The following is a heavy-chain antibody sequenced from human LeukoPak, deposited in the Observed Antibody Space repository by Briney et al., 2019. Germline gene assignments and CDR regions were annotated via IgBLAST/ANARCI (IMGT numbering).Heavy chain of an antibody. D-gene: IGHD6-19*01. CDR1: GGSISSYY. Sequence: SETLSLTCTVSGGSISSYYWSWIRQPAGKGLEWIGRIYTSGSTNYNPSLKSRVTMSVDTSKNQFSLKLSSVTAADTAVYYCARTIAVAGTPHYYYGMDVWGQGTTVTVSS. J-gene: IGHJ6*02. CDR3: ARTIAVAGTPHYYYGMDV. V-gene: IGHV4-4*07. CDR2: IYTSGST.